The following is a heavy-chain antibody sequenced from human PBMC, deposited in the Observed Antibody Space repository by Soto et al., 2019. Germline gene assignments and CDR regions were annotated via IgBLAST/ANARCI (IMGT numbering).Heavy chain of an antibody. CDR2: INPKSGGT. D-gene: IGHD3-10*01. Sequence: ASVKVSCNASGYIFTDYHIHWVRQAPGQGLEWLGRINPKSGGTSTAQKFQGWVTMTTDTSISTASMELTRLTSDDTAIYYCGRGSYGSGGPDVWGPGTLVTVSS. J-gene: IGHJ4*02. CDR3: GRGSYGSGGPDV. V-gene: IGHV1-2*04. CDR1: GYIFTDYH.